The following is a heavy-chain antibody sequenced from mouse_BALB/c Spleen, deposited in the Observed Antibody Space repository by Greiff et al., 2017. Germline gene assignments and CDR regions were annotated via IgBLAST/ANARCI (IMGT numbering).Heavy chain of an antibody. J-gene: IGHJ3*01. CDR1: GFTFSSYA. Sequence: EVKVVESGGGLVKPGGSLKLSCAASGFTFSSYAMSWVRQTPEKRLECVASISSGGGSTYYPDTVKGRFTISRDNAKNTLYLQMSSLKSEDTAMYYCATYITTVVAKGFAYWGQGTLVTVSA. V-gene: IGHV5-12-1*01. CDR2: ISSGGGST. D-gene: IGHD1-1*01. CDR3: ATYITTVVAKGFAY.